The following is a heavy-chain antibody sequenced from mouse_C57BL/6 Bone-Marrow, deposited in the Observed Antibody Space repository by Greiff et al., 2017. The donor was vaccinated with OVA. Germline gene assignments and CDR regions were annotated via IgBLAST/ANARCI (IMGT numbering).Heavy chain of an antibody. CDR3: AGAEDDFYAMDY. V-gene: IGHV3-3*01. Sequence: FPGNKPEYIGYTFYSGITYYNPSLESRTYITRDTSKNQCSLKLSSVTTEDTATYYCAGAEDDFYAMDYWGQGTSVTVSS. J-gene: IGHJ4*01. CDR2: TFYSGIT.